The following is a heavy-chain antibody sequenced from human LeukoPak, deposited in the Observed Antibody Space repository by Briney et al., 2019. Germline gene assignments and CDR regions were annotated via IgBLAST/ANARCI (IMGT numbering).Heavy chain of an antibody. CDR3: AKRARRGIGADGDGFDI. D-gene: IGHD6-13*01. J-gene: IGHJ3*02. CDR2: ISWNSAAI. Sequence: GRSLRLSCAASGFIFHDYAMHWVRQVPGKGLEWVSGISWNSAAIGYADSVRGRFIISRDNAKNSLYLQMNRLRFEDTALYYCAKRARRGIGADGDGFDIWGQGTMVTVSS. V-gene: IGHV3-9*01. CDR1: GFIFHDYA.